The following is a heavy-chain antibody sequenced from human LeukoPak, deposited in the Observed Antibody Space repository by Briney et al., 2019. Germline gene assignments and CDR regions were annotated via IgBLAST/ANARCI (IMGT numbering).Heavy chain of an antibody. CDR3: ARGDGWLPSHYYYYMDV. CDR2: IGGSGVNT. V-gene: IGHV3-23*01. Sequence: GGSLRLSCAASGFTFSSYGTHWVRQAPGKGLEWVSAIGGSGVNTYYADSVKGRFTISRDNSKNTLYLQMNSLRVEDTAVYYCARGDGWLPSHYYYYMDVWGKGTTVTVSS. D-gene: IGHD2-21*02. J-gene: IGHJ6*03. CDR1: GFTFSSYG.